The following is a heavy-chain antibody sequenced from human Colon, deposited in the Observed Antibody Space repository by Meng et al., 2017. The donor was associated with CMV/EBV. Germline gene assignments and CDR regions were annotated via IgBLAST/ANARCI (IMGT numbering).Heavy chain of an antibody. CDR1: GFSFSSYS. CDR2: VSSSRDTI. D-gene: IGHD2-2*01. V-gene: IGHV3-48*01. J-gene: IGHJ5*02. Sequence: GESLKISCAASGFSFSSYSFNWVRQAPGKGLEWISYVSSSRDTIYYADSVRGRFTISRDNSKNMLYLQMNSLKPEDTSLYYCAKVNTQYCSSVSCPKGGFDPWGQGTLVTVSS. CDR3: AKVNTQYCSSVSCPKGGFDP.